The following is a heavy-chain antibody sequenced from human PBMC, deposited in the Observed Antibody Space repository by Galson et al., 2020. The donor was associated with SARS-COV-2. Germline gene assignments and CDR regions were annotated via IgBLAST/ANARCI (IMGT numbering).Heavy chain of an antibody. CDR3: AKARLDDILTGYPPDDAFDI. CDR1: GFTFSSYG. Sequence: GESLKISCAASGFTFSSYGMHWVRQAPGKGLEWVAVIWYDGSNKYYADSVKGRFTISRDNSKNTLYLQMNSLRAEDTAVYYCAKARLDDILTGYPPDDAFDIWGQGTMVTVSS. J-gene: IGHJ3*02. CDR2: IWYDGSNK. D-gene: IGHD3-9*01. V-gene: IGHV3-33*06.